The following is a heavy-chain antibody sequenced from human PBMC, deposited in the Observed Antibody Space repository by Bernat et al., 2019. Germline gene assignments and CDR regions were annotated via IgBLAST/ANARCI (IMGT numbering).Heavy chain of an antibody. V-gene: IGHV1-2*04. CDR2: INPNSGGT. CDR3: ARETRHVDYGDPDAFDI. J-gene: IGHJ3*02. CDR1: GYTFTGYY. D-gene: IGHD4-17*01. Sequence: QVQLVQSGAEVKKPGASVKVSCKASGYTFTGYYMHWVRQAPGQGLEWKGWINPNSGGTNYAQKFQGWVTMTRDTSISTAYMELSRLRSDDTAVYYCARETRHVDYGDPDAFDIWGQGTTVTVSS.